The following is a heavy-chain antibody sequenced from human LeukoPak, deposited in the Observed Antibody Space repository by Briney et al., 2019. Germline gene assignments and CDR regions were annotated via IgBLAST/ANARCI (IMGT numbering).Heavy chain of an antibody. CDR2: IKQDGSEK. D-gene: IGHD3-9*01. J-gene: IGHJ6*02. CDR3: ARGRLATYYYYGMDV. CDR1: GFTFSTYW. V-gene: IGHV3-7*01. Sequence: GGSLRLSCAASGFTFSTYWMNWVRRAPGKGLEWVANIKQDGSEKYFVDSVKGRFTISGDNAKNSLYLQMNSLRAEDTAVYYCARGRLATYYYYGMDVWGQGATVIVSS.